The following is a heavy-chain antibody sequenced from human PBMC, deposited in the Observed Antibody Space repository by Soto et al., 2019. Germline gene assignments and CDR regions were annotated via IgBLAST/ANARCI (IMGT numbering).Heavy chain of an antibody. J-gene: IGHJ4*02. CDR2: IYYSGST. CDR3: ARDVGSSHGPGHPHYFDY. CDR1: GGSVSSGSYY. V-gene: IGHV4-39*02. Sequence: SETLSPTCTVSGGSVSSGSYYWSWIRQPPGKGLEWIGSIYYSGSTYYNPSLKSRVTISVDTSKNQFSLKLSSVTAADTAVYYCARDVGSSHGPGHPHYFDYWGQGTLVTVSS. D-gene: IGHD2-2*01.